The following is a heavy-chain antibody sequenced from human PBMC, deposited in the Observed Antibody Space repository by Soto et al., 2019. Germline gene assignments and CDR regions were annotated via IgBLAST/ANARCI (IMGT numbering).Heavy chain of an antibody. CDR2: IYWDDDK. CDR3: AHIVVAGLGYDFDY. D-gene: IGHD6-19*01. Sequence: QITLKESGPTLVKPTQTLTLTCTFSGFSLSSTRVAVGWIRQPPGKALEWLALIYWDDDKRYSSFLKSRLTITKDPSKNQVVLTMSNMDPVDTARYYCAHIVVAGLGYDFDYWGQGTLVTVSS. J-gene: IGHJ4*02. CDR1: GFSLSSTRVA. V-gene: IGHV2-5*02.